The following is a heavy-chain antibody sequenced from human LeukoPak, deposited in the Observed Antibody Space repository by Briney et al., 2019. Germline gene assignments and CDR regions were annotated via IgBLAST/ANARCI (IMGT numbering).Heavy chain of an antibody. CDR1: GGSFSGYY. Sequence: SETLSLTCAVYGGSFSGYYWSWIRQPPGKGVEWIGEINHSGSTNYNPSLKSRVTISVDTSKNQFSLKLSSVTAADTAVYYCARGGRGYSYGQRWGQGTLVTVSS. J-gene: IGHJ4*02. CDR3: ARGGRGYSYGQR. CDR2: INHSGST. V-gene: IGHV4-34*01. D-gene: IGHD5-18*01.